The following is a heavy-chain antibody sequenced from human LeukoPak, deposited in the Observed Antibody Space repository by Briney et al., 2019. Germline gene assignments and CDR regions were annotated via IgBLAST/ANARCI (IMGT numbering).Heavy chain of an antibody. J-gene: IGHJ4*02. D-gene: IGHD6-19*01. CDR1: GFTFSSYA. Sequence: GRSLRLSCAASGFTFSSYAMHWVRQAPGKGLEWVAVISYDGSNKYYADSVKGRFTISRDNSKNTLYLQMNSLRAEDTAVYYCARGWGSGWFGALGYWGQGTLVTVSS. CDR3: ARGWGSGWFGALGY. CDR2: ISYDGSNK. V-gene: IGHV3-30-3*01.